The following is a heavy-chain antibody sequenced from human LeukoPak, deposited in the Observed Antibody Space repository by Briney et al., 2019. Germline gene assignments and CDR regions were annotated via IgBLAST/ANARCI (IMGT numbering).Heavy chain of an antibody. V-gene: IGHV4-30-4*01. Sequence: SQTLPLTCTVSGGSISSGDYYWSWIRQPPGKGLEWIGYIHYSGSTYYNPSLKSRVTISVDTSKNQFSLKLSSVTAADTAVYYCALHSGYDVHFDYWGQGTLVTVSS. CDR1: GGSISSGDYY. CDR2: IHYSGST. J-gene: IGHJ4*02. CDR3: ALHSGYDVHFDY. D-gene: IGHD5-12*01.